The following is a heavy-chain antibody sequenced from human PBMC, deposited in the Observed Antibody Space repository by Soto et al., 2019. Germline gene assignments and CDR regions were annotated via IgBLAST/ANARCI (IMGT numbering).Heavy chain of an antibody. J-gene: IGHJ4*02. CDR2: IFYSGGT. V-gene: IGHV4-39*01. CDR1: GGSILDSTYY. CDR3: ARVKDFYSVTLFDY. Sequence: PSETLSLTCTVSGGSILDSTYYWAWIRQSPGKGLEWIGTIFYSGGTFYTPSLKSRVTISVDTSKNQFSLKLSSVTAADTAVYYCARVKDFYSVTLFDYWGQGTLVTVSS. D-gene: IGHD4-4*01.